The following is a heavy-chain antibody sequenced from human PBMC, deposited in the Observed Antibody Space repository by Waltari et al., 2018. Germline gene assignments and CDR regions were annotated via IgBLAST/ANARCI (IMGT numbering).Heavy chain of an antibody. J-gene: IGHJ4*02. D-gene: IGHD1-26*01. CDR2: IYYSGST. Sequence: QLQLQESGPGLVKPSETLSLTCTVSGGSISSSSYYWGWIRQPPGKGLEWIGSIYYSGSTYYNPSLKSRVTISVDTSKNQFSLKLSSVTAADTAVYYCARNDGIAGATTGDFDYWGQGTLVTVSS. V-gene: IGHV4-39*01. CDR1: GGSISSSSYY. CDR3: ARNDGIAGATTGDFDY.